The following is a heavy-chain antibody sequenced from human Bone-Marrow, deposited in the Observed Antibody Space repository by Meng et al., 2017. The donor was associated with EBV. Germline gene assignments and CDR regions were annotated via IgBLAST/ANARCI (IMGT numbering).Heavy chain of an antibody. Sequence: QVQRQEAGPGLVKPPGTLSLTCAVSGGSISSNNWWSWVRQPPGKGLECIGEIYHSGSTNYNPSLKSRVTISVDKSKNQFSLKLSSVTAADTAVYYCAKGGGYYYDSSGFHYDYWGQGTLVTVSS. D-gene: IGHD3-22*01. V-gene: IGHV4-4*03. CDR2: IYHSGST. CDR1: GGSISSNNW. CDR3: AKGGGYYYDSSGFHYDY. J-gene: IGHJ4*02.